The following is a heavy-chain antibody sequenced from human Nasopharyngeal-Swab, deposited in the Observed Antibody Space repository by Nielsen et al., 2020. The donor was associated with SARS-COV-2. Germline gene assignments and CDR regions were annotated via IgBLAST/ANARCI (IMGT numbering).Heavy chain of an antibody. Sequence: GESLKISCAASGFTFSSYWMHWVRQAPGKGLEWVANIKQDGSEKYYVDSVKGRFTISRDNAKNSLYLQMNSLRAEDTAVYYCASVPSSSWYFDYWGQGTLVTVSS. J-gene: IGHJ4*02. CDR2: IKQDGSEK. V-gene: IGHV3-7*01. D-gene: IGHD6-13*01. CDR1: GFTFSSYW. CDR3: ASVPSSSWYFDY.